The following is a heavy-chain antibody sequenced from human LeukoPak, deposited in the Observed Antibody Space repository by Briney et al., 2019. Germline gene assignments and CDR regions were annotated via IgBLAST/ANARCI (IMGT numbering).Heavy chain of an antibody. CDR2: IYYSGST. D-gene: IGHD6-19*01. Sequence: PSETLSLTCTVSGGYISSSTYYWGWIRQPPGKGLEWIGSIYYSGSTNYDPSLKSRVTISLDTSKNQFSLILSSVTAADTAVYFCARVQRGWYDDAFDIWGRGTMVTVSS. CDR3: ARVQRGWYDDAFDI. V-gene: IGHV4-39*07. CDR1: GGYISSSTYY. J-gene: IGHJ3*02.